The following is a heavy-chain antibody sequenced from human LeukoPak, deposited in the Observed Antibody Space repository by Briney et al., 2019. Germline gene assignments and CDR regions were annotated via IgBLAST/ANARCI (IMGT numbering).Heavy chain of an antibody. CDR3: ARGARLGDLSLVTY. CDR1: GFIFSSYS. CDR2: ISSSSTYM. Sequence: GGSLRLSCAASGFIFSSYSMNWVRQAPGKGLEWVSSISSSSTYMYYADSVKGRFTISRDNAKNSLCLQMNSLRAEDTAVYYCARGARLGDLSLVTYWGQGTLVTVSS. J-gene: IGHJ4*02. D-gene: IGHD3-16*02. V-gene: IGHV3-21*01.